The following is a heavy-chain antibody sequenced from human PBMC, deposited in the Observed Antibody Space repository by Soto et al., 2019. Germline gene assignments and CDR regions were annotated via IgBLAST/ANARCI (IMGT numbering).Heavy chain of an antibody. D-gene: IGHD3-22*01. CDR3: ARLPLAHDSSGYPTFDY. CDR2: IDPTDSYT. Sequence: GESLKISCQASGYSFTTYGISWVRQMPGKGLECMGRIDPTDSYTDYSPSFEGHVTMSVDRSINTAYLEWSSLKTSDSARYYCARLPLAHDSSGYPTFDYWGRGTLVTVS. CDR1: GYSFTTYG. J-gene: IGHJ4*02. V-gene: IGHV5-10-1*01.